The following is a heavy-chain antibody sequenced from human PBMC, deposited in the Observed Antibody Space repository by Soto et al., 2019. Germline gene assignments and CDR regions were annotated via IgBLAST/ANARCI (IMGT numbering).Heavy chain of an antibody. Sequence: SVKGSRKASGGTLSSYSIRWVRQAPWQGLEWMVRIIPILGIANYAQKFQGRVTITADKSTSTAYMELSSLRSEDTAVYYCARGPLGYCSSTSCPSLDYWGQGTLVTVSS. CDR3: ARGPLGYCSSTSCPSLDY. J-gene: IGHJ4*02. CDR1: GGTLSSYS. D-gene: IGHD2-2*01. CDR2: IIPILGIA. V-gene: IGHV1-69*04.